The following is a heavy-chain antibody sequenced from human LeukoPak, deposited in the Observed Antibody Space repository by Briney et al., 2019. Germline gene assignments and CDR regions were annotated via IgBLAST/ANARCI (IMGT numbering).Heavy chain of an antibody. D-gene: IGHD3-3*01. CDR3: TRGLFWSGYPYYYMDV. J-gene: IGHJ6*03. CDR1: ASSVSSGYY. CDR2: LYYSGNT. V-gene: IGHV4-38-2*01. Sequence: SSETLSLTCAVSASSVSSGYYWGWIQPPPGKGLEWIGSLYYSGNTYYNPSLKSRITISEDTSKNQFSLKLSSVTAADTAVYYCTRGLFWSGYPYYYMDVWGKGTTVTVS.